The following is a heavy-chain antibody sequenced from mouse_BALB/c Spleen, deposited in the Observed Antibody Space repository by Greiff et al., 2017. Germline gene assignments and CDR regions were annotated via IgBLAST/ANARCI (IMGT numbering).Heavy chain of an antibody. CDR1: GYSFTSYW. CDR3: ARSGGNYYFDY. D-gene: IGHD2-1*01. V-gene: IGHV1S127*01. J-gene: IGHJ2*01. CDR2: IDPSDSET. Sequence: QVHVKQSGPQLVRPGASVKISCKASGYSFTSYWMHWVKQRPGQGLEWIGMIDPSDSETRLNQKFKDKATLTVDKSSSTAYMQLSSPTSEDSAVYYCARSGGNYYFDYWGQGTTLTVSS.